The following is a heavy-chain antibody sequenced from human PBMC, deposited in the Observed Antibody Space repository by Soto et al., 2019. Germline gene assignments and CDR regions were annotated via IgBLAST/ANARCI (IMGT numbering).Heavy chain of an antibody. J-gene: IGHJ4*02. Sequence: QVQLQQWGAGLLKPSETLSLTCAVSGGSFSGYYWSWIRQPPGNGLEWIGEINHSGSTNYNPSLKTIVSIAVDTSKNQSSLNLTSVTHADTAMYPWARGHYYYGSGPGVDYWGQGTLVTVSS. D-gene: IGHD3-10*01. CDR3: ARGHYYYGSGPGVDY. CDR1: GGSFSGYY. CDR2: INHSGST. V-gene: IGHV4-34*01.